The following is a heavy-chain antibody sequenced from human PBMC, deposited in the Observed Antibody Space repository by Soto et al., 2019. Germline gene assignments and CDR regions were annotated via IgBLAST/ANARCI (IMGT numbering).Heavy chain of an antibody. CDR1: GFTFSSYA. CDR3: AKADNWNFRGQEDNWFDP. Sequence: GGSLRLSCAASGFTFSSYAMSWVRQAPGKGLEWVSAISGSGGSTYYADSVKGRFTISRDNSKNTLYLQMNSLRAEDTAVYYCAKADNWNFRGQEDNWFDPWGQGTLVTVSS. V-gene: IGHV3-23*01. J-gene: IGHJ5*02. CDR2: ISGSGGST. D-gene: IGHD1-7*01.